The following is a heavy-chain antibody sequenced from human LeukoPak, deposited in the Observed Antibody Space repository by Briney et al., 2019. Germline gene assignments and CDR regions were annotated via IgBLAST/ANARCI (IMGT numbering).Heavy chain of an antibody. CDR3: ARGRVSSSTWYSTYYYFFYMD. Sequence: SETLSLTCTVSDDSITMYYRTWIRQPPGKGLEWIGYVDHTGTTNFNPSLNGRVSISRDTSKNFFSLRLRSVTAADTAVYFCARGRVSSSTWYSTYYYFFYMDFGAKGPRSPSP. CDR1: DDSITMYY. D-gene: IGHD4-11*01. V-gene: IGHV4-59*01. CDR2: VDHTGTT. J-gene: IGHJ6*03.